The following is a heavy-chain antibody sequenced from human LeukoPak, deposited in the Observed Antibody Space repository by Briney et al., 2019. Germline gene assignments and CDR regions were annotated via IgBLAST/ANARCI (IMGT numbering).Heavy chain of an antibody. V-gene: IGHV3-23*01. Sequence: PGGSLRLSCAASGFTFSSYAMSWVRQAPGKGLEWVSAISGSGGSTYYADSVKGRFTISRDNSKNTLYLQMNSLRAEDTAVYYCAKGAPLAKSSGPKIYFDYWSQGTLVTVSS. CDR1: GFTFSSYA. CDR3: AKGAPLAKSSGPKIYFDY. D-gene: IGHD6-19*01. J-gene: IGHJ4*02. CDR2: ISGSGGST.